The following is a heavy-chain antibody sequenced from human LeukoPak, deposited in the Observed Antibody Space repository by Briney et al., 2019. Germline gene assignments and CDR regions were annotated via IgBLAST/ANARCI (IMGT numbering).Heavy chain of an antibody. Sequence: ASVKVSCKASGGTFSSYAISWVRQAPGQGLEWMGGIIPIFGTANYAQKFKGRVTITTAESTRTAYMELSSLRSEDTAVYYCAREVPIVATIDGRPYYFDYWGQGTLVTVSS. CDR2: IIPIFGTA. V-gene: IGHV1-69*05. CDR3: AREVPIVATIDGRPYYFDY. J-gene: IGHJ4*02. CDR1: GGTFSSYA. D-gene: IGHD5-12*01.